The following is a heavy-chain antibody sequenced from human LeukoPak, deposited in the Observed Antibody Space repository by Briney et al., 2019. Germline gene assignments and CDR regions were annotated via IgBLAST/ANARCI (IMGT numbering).Heavy chain of an antibody. CDR1: GGSISSYY. D-gene: IGHD3-10*01. Sequence: PSETLSLTCTVAGGSISSYYWSWIRQPPGKGLEWIGYIYYSGSTNYNPSLKSRVTISVDTSKNQFSLKLSSVTAADTAVYYCARDRFGYYGSGTDDWWFDPWGQGTMVTVSS. J-gene: IGHJ5*02. V-gene: IGHV4-59*01. CDR3: ARDRFGYYGSGTDDWWFDP. CDR2: IYYSGST.